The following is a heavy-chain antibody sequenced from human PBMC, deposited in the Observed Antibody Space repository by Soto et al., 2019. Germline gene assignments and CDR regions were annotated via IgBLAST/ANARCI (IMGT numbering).Heavy chain of an antibody. Sequence: GAAVQVSCKASGYTFTSYGISWVRQAPGQGLEWMGWISAYNGNTNYAQKLQGRVTMTTDTSTSTAYMELRSLRSDDTAVYYCARGRKQWLTHDAFEIWGQGTMVTVSS. CDR3: ARGRKQWLTHDAFEI. CDR1: GYTFTSYG. D-gene: IGHD6-19*01. CDR2: ISAYNGNT. V-gene: IGHV1-18*01. J-gene: IGHJ3*02.